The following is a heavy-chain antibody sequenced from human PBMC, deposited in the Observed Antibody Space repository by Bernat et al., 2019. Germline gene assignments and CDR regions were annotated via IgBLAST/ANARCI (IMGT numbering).Heavy chain of an antibody. V-gene: IGHV1-69*04. CDR3: AGAGWELFKFWFDP. CDR2: IIPILGIA. D-gene: IGHD1-26*01. CDR1: GGTFSSYA. J-gene: IGHJ5*02. Sequence: QVQLVQSGAEVKKPGSSVKVSCKASGGTFSSYAISWVRQAPGQGLEWMGRIIPILGIANYAQKFQGRVPITSDKSTSTAYMELSSLRSEDTAVYYCAGAGWELFKFWFDPWGQGTLVTVSS.